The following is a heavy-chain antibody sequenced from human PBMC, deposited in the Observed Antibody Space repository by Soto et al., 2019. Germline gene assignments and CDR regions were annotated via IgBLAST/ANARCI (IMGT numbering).Heavy chain of an antibody. Sequence: KPSETLSLTCTVSGGSISSYYWNWIRQPPGKGLEWIGYIYYSGNTNYNPTLKSRVTISVDTSKNQFSLKLSSVTAADTAVYYCARASSSWYRNTYYYYYMDVWGKGTTVTVSS. CDR2: IYYSGNT. J-gene: IGHJ6*03. D-gene: IGHD6-13*01. CDR1: GGSISSYY. CDR3: ARASSSWYRNTYYYYYMDV. V-gene: IGHV4-59*01.